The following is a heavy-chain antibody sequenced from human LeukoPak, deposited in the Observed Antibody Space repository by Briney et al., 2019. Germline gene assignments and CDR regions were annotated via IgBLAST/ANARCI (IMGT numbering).Heavy chain of an antibody. CDR2: ISGSGGST. CDR1: GFTFSSYA. Sequence: GGSLRLSCAASGFTFSSYAMSWVRQAPVKGLEWVSAISGSGGSTYYADSVKGRLTISRDNSKNTLYLQMNSLRAEDTAVYYCAKSRNGSITYFDYWGQGTLVTVSS. V-gene: IGHV3-23*01. J-gene: IGHJ4*02. CDR3: AKSRNGSITYFDY. D-gene: IGHD1-1*01.